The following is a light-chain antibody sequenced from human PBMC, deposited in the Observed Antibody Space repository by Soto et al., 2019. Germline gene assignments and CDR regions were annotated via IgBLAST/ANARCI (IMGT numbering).Light chain of an antibody. J-gene: IGKJ4*01. CDR3: QQYDNLLALT. Sequence: DIQMTHSPSSLSASVGDRVTITFHSSQDISNYLNLYQQKPGKAPKLLIYDASNLETGVPSRFSGSGSGTDFTFTISSLQPEDIATYYCQQYDNLLALTFGGGTKVDIK. V-gene: IGKV1-33*01. CDR2: DAS. CDR1: QDISNY.